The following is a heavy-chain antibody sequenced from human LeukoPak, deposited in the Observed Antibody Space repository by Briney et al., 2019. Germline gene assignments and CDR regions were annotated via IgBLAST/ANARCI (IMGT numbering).Heavy chain of an antibody. CDR1: GYTFTSYD. Sequence: GASVKVSCKASGYTFTSYDINWVRQATGQGLEWMGRIIPILGIANYAQKFQGRVTITADKSTSTAYMELSSLRSEDTAVYYCAREPSEFVVVPAAIHSRWFDPWGQGTLVTVSS. D-gene: IGHD2-2*02. J-gene: IGHJ5*02. V-gene: IGHV1-69*04. CDR2: IIPILGIA. CDR3: AREPSEFVVVPAAIHSRWFDP.